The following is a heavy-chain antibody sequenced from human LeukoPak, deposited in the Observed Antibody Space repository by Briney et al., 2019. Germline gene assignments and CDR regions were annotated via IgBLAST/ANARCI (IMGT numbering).Heavy chain of an antibody. CDR2: IHNSGNT. D-gene: IGHD3-22*01. Sequence: SETLSLTCTVSGGSISSYYWSWIRQPPGKGLEWIGYIHNSGNTNSNPSLKSRVTISVDTSKNQFSLKLTSVTAADTAVYYCARHSKYYYDSSGSYVGYFQHWGQGTLVTVSS. V-gene: IGHV4-59*08. CDR1: GGSISSYY. J-gene: IGHJ1*01. CDR3: ARHSKYYYDSSGSYVGYFQH.